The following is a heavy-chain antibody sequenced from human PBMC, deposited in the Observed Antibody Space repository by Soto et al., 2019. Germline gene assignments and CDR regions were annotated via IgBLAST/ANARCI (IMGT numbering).Heavy chain of an antibody. CDR3: ARVAPPLFRFDP. J-gene: IGHJ5*02. V-gene: IGHV1-8*02. Sequence: ASVKVSCKASGYTFTSYGISWVRQAPGQGLEWMGWMNPNSGNTNYAQKFQGRVTMTTNTSISTAYMELSSLRSEDTAVYYCARVAPPLFRFDPWGQGTLVTVSS. CDR2: MNPNSGNT. CDR1: GYTFTSYG.